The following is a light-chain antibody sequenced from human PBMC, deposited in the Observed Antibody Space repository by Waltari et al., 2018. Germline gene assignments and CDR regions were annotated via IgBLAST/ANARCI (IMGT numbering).Light chain of an antibody. V-gene: IGKV3-15*01. Sequence: ELVMTQSPATLSVSPGERATLSCRASQSVSSNLAWYQPKPGQAPRPLIFGASTRATGIPARFSGSGSGTEFTLTISSLQSEDFAIYYCQQYNNWPYTFGQGAKLEFE. CDR3: QQYNNWPYT. CDR2: GAS. CDR1: QSVSSN. J-gene: IGKJ2*01.